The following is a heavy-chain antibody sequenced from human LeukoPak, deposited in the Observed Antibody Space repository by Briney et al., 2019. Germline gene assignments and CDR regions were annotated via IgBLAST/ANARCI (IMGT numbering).Heavy chain of an antibody. V-gene: IGHV4-39*07. J-gene: IGHJ6*02. Sequence: SETLSLTCTVSGGSISSSSYYWGWIRQPPGKGLEWIGSIYYSGSTYYNPSLKSRVTISVDTSKNQFSLKLSSVTAADTAVYYCARVAAAGPGDYYYYYYGMDVWGQGTTVTVSS. CDR2: IYYSGST. D-gene: IGHD6-13*01. CDR1: GGSISSSSYY. CDR3: ARVAAAGPGDYYYYYYGMDV.